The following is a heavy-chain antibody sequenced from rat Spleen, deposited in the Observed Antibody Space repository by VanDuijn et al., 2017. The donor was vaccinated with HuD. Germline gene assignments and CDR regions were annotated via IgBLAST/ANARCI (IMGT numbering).Heavy chain of an antibody. D-gene: IGHD1-5*01. J-gene: IGHJ2*01. V-gene: IGHV5-31*01. CDR3: TRVDNMGTKDY. CDR2: ITNTGDNA. Sequence: EVQLVESGGGLVQPGRSLKLSCVASGFTFNNYWMAWIRQAPGKGLEWVASITNTGDNAHYPDFVKDRFTISRDNAKRTLYLQMNSLRCEDTATYYFTRVDNMGTKDYCRQGVMVTGS. CDR1: GFTFNNYW.